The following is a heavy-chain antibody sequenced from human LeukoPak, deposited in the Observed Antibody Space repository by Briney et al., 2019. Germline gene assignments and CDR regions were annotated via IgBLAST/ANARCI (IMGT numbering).Heavy chain of an antibody. CDR1: GFTVSSNY. CDR3: ASGAAAVAATHRPKETPYYFDY. D-gene: IGHD2-15*01. V-gene: IGHV3-53*01. CDR2: IYSGGST. J-gene: IGHJ4*02. Sequence: GGSLRLSCAASGFTVSSNYMSWVRQAPGKGLEWVSVIYSGGSTYYADSVKGRLTISRDNSKNTLYLQMNSLRAEDTAVYYCASGAAAVAATHRPKETPYYFDYWGQGTLVTVSS.